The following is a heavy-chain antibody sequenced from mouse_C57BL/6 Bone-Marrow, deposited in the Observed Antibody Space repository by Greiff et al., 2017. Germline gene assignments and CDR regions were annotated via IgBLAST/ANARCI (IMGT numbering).Heavy chain of an antibody. V-gene: IGHV1-26*01. J-gene: IGHJ3*01. D-gene: IGHD2-12*01. Sequence: EVKLVESGPELVKPGASVKISCKASGYTFTDYYMNWVKQSHGKSLEWIGDINPNNGGTSYNQKFKGKATLTVDKSSSTAYMELRSLTSEDSAVYYCASSSPYYTWFAYWGQGTLVTVSA. CDR3: ASSSPYYTWFAY. CDR2: INPNNGGT. CDR1: GYTFTDYY.